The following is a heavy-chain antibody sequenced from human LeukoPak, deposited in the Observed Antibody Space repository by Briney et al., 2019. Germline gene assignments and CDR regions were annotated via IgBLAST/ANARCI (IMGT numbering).Heavy chain of an antibody. CDR2: ISLAGQT. V-gene: IGHV4-4*02. Sequence: SGTLSLTCGVSGGSISGTNWWSWVRQPPGQGLEWIEEISLAGQTNYNPSLNGRVTMSLDKSSNQLSLNLTPVTAADTATYYCSRESGAFCPFGYWGQGTLVIVSS. CDR1: GGSISGTNW. J-gene: IGHJ4*02. CDR3: SRESGAFCPFGY. D-gene: IGHD1-26*01.